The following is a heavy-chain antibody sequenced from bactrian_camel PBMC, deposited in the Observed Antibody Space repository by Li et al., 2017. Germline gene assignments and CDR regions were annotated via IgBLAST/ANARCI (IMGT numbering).Heavy chain of an antibody. Sequence: VQLVESGGGSVQAGGSLRLSCTAPGFTSNSCGMDWYRRAPGKECELVSYLLTDGTTYYAPSVKDRFTISQDNAKKTVYLQMNSLKPEDTASYYCAPDPHNYELGPSCGASLSYWGQGTQVTVS. D-gene: IGHD5*01. CDR2: LLTDGTT. CDR3: APDPHNYELGPSCGASLSY. CDR1: GFTSNSCG. J-gene: IGHJ4*01. V-gene: IGHV3S60*01.